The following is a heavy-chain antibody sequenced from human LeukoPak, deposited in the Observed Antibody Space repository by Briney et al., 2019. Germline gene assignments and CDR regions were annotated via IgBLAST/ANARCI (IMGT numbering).Heavy chain of an antibody. V-gene: IGHV3-30-3*01. J-gene: IGHJ4*02. CDR2: ISYDAIHK. D-gene: IGHD3-22*01. Sequence: PGGSLRLSCAASGFTFSSYSMHWVRQAPGKGLEWVAVISYDAIHKYYADSVKGRFTISRDNSKNTLYLQINSLRAEDTAVYFCARSYYYETSGYYYWGQGTLVTVSS. CDR3: ARSYYYETSGYYY. CDR1: GFTFSSYS.